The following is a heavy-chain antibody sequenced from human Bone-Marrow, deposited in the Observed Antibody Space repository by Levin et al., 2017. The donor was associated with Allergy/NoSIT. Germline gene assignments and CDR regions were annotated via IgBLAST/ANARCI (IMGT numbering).Heavy chain of an antibody. Sequence: GESLKISCVASGFPFSSYAMSWVRQAPGKGLEWVSGISGSGGTKTNYAESVKGRFIISRDNSKATLFLQMDSLTADDTALYFCATGAGQTYFDHWGQGTVVAVSS. CDR2: ISGSGGTKT. CDR3: ATGAGQTYFDH. D-gene: IGHD1-14*01. V-gene: IGHV3-23*01. J-gene: IGHJ4*02. CDR1: GFPFSSYA.